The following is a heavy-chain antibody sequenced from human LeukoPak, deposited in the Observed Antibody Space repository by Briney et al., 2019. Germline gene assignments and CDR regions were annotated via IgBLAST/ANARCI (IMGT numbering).Heavy chain of an antibody. D-gene: IGHD4-11*01. CDR1: GFTFSSYW. V-gene: IGHV3-7*01. J-gene: IGHJ4*02. Sequence: GGSLRLSCAASGFTFSSYWMTWVRQAPGKGLEWVANINQDGSDKYYVDSVKGRFTISRDNAKNSLYLQMNSLRAEDTAVYYCARDVRRNSIDSWGQGTLVTVSS. CDR3: ARDVRRNSIDS. CDR2: INQDGSDK.